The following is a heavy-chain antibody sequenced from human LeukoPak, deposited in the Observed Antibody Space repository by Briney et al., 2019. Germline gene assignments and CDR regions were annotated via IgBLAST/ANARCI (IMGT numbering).Heavy chain of an antibody. D-gene: IGHD2-15*01. CDR1: GFTFSSYE. V-gene: IGHV3-48*03. CDR3: AGHCSGGSCYSEAGTFDY. CDR2: ISSSGSTI. J-gene: IGHJ4*02. Sequence: GGSLRLSCAASGFTFSSYEMNWVRQAPGKGLEWVSYISSSGSTIYYADSVKGRFTISRDNAKNSLYLQMNSLRAEDTAVYYCAGHCSGGSCYSEAGTFDYWGQGTLVTVSS.